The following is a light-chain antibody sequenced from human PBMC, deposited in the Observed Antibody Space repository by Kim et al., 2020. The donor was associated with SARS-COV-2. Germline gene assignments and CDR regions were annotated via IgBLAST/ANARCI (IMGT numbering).Light chain of an antibody. J-gene: IGKJ1*01. Sequence: LPPGERATLSCRASQSISSNVAGTQHKPGQAPRLLIYGASSRATGIPDRFSGSGSGTDFTLTINRLEPEDFAVYYCHQYAGAPWTLGQGTKVDIK. CDR3: HQYAGAPWT. CDR1: QSISSN. CDR2: GAS. V-gene: IGKV3-20*01.